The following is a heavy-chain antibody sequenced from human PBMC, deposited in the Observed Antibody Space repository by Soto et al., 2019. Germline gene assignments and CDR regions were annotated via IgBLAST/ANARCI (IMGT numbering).Heavy chain of an antibody. D-gene: IGHD6-13*01. CDR3: ARDSIRSRDSSSWYGGDAFDI. CDR1: GFTFSRYA. J-gene: IGHJ3*02. Sequence: PGGSLRLSCAASGFTFSRYAMSWVRQAPGQGLEWVSVISGSGGDTYYADSVKGRFTISRDNSKDTLYLQMNSLRDEDTAVYYCARDSIRSRDSSSWYGGDAFDIWSQGTMVTVSS. CDR2: ISGSGGDT. V-gene: IGHV3-23*01.